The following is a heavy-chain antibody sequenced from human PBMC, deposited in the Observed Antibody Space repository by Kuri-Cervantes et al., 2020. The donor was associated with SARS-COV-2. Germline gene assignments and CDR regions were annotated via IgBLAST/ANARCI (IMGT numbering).Heavy chain of an antibody. D-gene: IGHD1-26*01. J-gene: IGHJ3*02. Sequence: SGPTLVKPTQTLTLTCTFSGFSLITSGMCVSWIRQPPGKALEWLAHIDWDDDKYYSTSLKTRLTISKDTSKNQVVLTMTNMDPVDTATYYCARIPYSGRAGAFDIWGQGTTVTVSS. CDR2: IDWDDDK. CDR3: ARIPYSGRAGAFDI. V-gene: IGHV2-70*01. CDR1: GFSLITSGMC.